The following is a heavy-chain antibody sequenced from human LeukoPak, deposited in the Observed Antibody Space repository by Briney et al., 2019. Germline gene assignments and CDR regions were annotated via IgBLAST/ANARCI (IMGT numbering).Heavy chain of an antibody. CDR2: IIPIFGTA. CDR1: GGTFSSYA. J-gene: IGHJ3*02. CDR3: AREIAYSSSSGAFDI. V-gene: IGHV1-69*06. Sequence: SVKVSCKASGGTFSSYAISWVRQAPGQGLEWMGGIIPIFGTANYAQKFQGRVTITADKSTSTAYMELSSLRSEDTAVYYCAREIAYSSSSGAFDIWGQGTMVTVSS. D-gene: IGHD6-6*01.